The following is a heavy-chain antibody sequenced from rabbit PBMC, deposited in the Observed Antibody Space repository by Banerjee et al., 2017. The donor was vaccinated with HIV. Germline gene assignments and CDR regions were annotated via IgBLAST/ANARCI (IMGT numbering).Heavy chain of an antibody. V-gene: IGHV1S45*01. Sequence: QEQLKESGGGLVQPGGSLKLSCKASGFSFSGRYYMCWVRQAPGKGLEWIGCIEIGDGDTYYASWAKGRFTISTTSSTTVTLQMTSLTAADTATYFCARPYGGRGYADLWGPGTLVTV. D-gene: IGHD8-1*01. CDR1: GFSFSGRYY. CDR3: ARPYGGRGYADL. CDR2: IEIGDGDT. J-gene: IGHJ4*01.